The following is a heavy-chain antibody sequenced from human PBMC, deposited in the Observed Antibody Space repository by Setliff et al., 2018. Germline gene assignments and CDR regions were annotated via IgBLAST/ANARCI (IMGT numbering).Heavy chain of an antibody. CDR3: ARERGVVPDPNNYYYYMDV. D-gene: IGHD2-2*01. J-gene: IGHJ6*03. Sequence: GASVKVSCKASGYAFTGHYIHWVRQAPGQGLVWMGWINPRTGVTNSAQKFQGRVTMTRDTSITTVYMELSSLTSDDTAVYYCARERGVVPDPNNYYYYMDVWGKGTAVTVSS. CDR1: GYAFTGHY. CDR2: INPRTGVT. V-gene: IGHV1-2*02.